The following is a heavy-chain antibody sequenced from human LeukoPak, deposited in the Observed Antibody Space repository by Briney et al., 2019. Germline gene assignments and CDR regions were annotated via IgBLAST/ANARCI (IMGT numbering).Heavy chain of an antibody. Sequence: SETLSLTCAVYGGSFSGYYWSWIRQPPGKGQEWIGEINHSGSTNYNPSLKSRVTISVDTSKNQFSLKLSSVTAADTAVYYCARGLDGITIFGVVITDAFDIWGQGTMVTVSS. CDR3: ARGLDGITIFGVVITDAFDI. J-gene: IGHJ3*02. CDR1: GGSFSGYY. D-gene: IGHD3-3*01. CDR2: INHSGST. V-gene: IGHV4-34*01.